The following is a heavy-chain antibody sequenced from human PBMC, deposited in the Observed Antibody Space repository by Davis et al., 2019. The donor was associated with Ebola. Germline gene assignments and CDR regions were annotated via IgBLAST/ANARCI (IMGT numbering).Heavy chain of an antibody. V-gene: IGHV3-73*01. CDR3: TSTGTTVVTPKDY. Sequence: GGSLRLSCAASGFTFSGSAMHWVRQASGKGLEWVGRIRSKANGYATAYAASVKGRFTISRDDSKNTAYLQMNSLKTEDTAVYYCTSTGTTVVTPKDYWGQGTLVTVSS. J-gene: IGHJ4*02. CDR2: IRSKANGYAT. CDR1: GFTFSGSA. D-gene: IGHD4-23*01.